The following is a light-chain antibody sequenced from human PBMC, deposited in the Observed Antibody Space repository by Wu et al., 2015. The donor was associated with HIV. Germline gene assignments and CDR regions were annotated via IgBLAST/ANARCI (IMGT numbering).Light chain of an antibody. CDR2: DAS. Sequence: IALTQSPGTLSLSPGERATLSCRASQSISDSYLAWYQQKPGQAPRLLIFDASSRATGIPDRFSGSESESGTDFTLTISRLEPEDFAVYYCQQYGNSRRTFGQGTKGGNQT. V-gene: IGKV3-20*01. J-gene: IGKJ1*01. CDR3: QQYGNSRRT. CDR1: QSISDSY.